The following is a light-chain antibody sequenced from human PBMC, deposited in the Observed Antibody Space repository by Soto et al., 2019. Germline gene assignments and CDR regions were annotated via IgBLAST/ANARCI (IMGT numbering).Light chain of an antibody. Sequence: EIVMTQSPATLSVSPGERATLSCRASQSVNTNLAWYQHKPGQAPRLLIYGASTRATGIPARFSGSGSGTEFTLTISSLQSEDFAVYYCHQYNNWPPMYTFGQGTKLEIK. J-gene: IGKJ2*01. CDR1: QSVNTN. CDR3: HQYNNWPPMYT. V-gene: IGKV3-15*01. CDR2: GAS.